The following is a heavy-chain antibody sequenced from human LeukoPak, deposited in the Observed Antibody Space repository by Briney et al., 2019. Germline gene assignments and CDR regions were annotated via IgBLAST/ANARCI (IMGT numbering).Heavy chain of an antibody. D-gene: IGHD2-8*01. CDR1: GGSFSGYY. CDR2: INHSGST. CDR3: ARGRAPGYARRAFDI. Sequence: PSETLSLTCAVYGGSFSGYYWSWIRQPPGKGLKWIGEINHSGSTNYNPSLKSRVTISVDTSKNQFSLKLSSVTAADTAVYYCARGRAPGYARRAFDIWGQGTMVTVSS. J-gene: IGHJ3*02. V-gene: IGHV4-34*01.